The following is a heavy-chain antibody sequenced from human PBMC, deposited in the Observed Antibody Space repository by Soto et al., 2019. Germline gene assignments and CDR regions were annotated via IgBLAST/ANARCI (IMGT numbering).Heavy chain of an antibody. CDR1: GFTFSSYW. V-gene: IGHV3-7*01. CDR2: IKQDGSEK. Sequence: GGSLRLSCAASGFTFSSYWMSWVRQAPGKGLEWVANIKQDGSEKYYVDSVKGRFTISRDNAKNSLYLQMNSLRAEDTAVYYCARDREYYYDSSGYSDYWGQGTLVTVSS. CDR3: ARDREYYYDSSGYSDY. D-gene: IGHD3-22*01. J-gene: IGHJ4*02.